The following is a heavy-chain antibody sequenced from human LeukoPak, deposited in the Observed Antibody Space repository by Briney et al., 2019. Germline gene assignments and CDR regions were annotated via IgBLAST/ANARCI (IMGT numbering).Heavy chain of an antibody. CDR3: AREGMATIKDAFDI. J-gene: IGHJ3*02. CDR1: GDSMSDYF. V-gene: IGHV4-59*01. CDR2: VYYREST. D-gene: IGHD5-24*01. Sequence: PSETLSLTCTVSGDSMSDYFWSWIRQRPGKGLEWIGFVYYRESTSYNPSLKSRVTISLDTSKNQFSLNLSSVTAADTAVCYCAREGMATIKDAFDIWGQGTMVTVSS.